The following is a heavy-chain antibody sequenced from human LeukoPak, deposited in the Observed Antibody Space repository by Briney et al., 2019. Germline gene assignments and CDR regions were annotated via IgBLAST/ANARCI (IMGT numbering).Heavy chain of an antibody. Sequence: PSETLSLTCTVSGGSISSGGYYWSWIRQHPGKGLEWIGYIYYSGSTYYNPSLKSRVTISVDTPKNQFSLKLSSVTAADTAVYYCARVITRNWFDPWGQGTLVTVYS. CDR2: IYYSGST. CDR3: ARVITRNWFDP. D-gene: IGHD3-3*01. V-gene: IGHV4-31*03. J-gene: IGHJ5*02. CDR1: GGSISSGGYY.